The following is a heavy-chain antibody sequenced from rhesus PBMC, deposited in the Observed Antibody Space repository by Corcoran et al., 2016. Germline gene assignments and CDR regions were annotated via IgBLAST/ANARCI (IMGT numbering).Heavy chain of an antibody. CDR2: ISGSSGST. CDR1: GGSVSSSNG. V-gene: IGHV4-65*01. CDR3: ARDRVPSHYGLDS. J-gene: IGHJ6*01. Sequence: QVQLQESGPGLVKPSETLSLTCAVSGGSVSSSNGWSWIRQPPGKGLEWIGYISGSSGSTYSNPTLKSRVTISTDTSKNQFSLKLSSVTAADTAVYYCARDRVPSHYGLDSWGQGVVVTVSS.